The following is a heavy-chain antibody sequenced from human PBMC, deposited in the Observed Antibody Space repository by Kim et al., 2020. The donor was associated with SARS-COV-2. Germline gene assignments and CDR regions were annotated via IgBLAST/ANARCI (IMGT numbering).Heavy chain of an antibody. V-gene: IGHV3-9*01. J-gene: IGHJ4*02. Sequence: DDVKGQITISRDNAKNSLYLQIDSLRAEDTAVYNCAKDFYYYDSSGTGDYWGQGTLVTVSS. D-gene: IGHD3-22*01. CDR3: AKDFYYYDSSGTGDY.